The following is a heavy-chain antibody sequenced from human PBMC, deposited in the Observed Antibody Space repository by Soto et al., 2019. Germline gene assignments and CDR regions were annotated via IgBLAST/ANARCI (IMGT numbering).Heavy chain of an antibody. J-gene: IGHJ4*02. CDR2: INAGNGNT. D-gene: IGHD3-3*01. CDR3: ARVSGRREPTYYDFWSGHTYDY. Sequence: QVQLVQSGAEVKKPGASVKVSCKASGYTFTSYAMHWVRQAPGQRLEWMGWINAGNGNTKYSQKFQGRVTITRDTSASTAYMELSSLRSEDTAVYYCARVSGRREPTYYDFWSGHTYDYWGQGTLVTVSS. CDR1: GYTFTSYA. V-gene: IGHV1-3*01.